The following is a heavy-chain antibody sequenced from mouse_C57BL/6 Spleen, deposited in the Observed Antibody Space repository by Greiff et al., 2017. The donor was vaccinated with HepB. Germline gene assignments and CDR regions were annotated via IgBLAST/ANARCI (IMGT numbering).Heavy chain of an antibody. J-gene: IGHJ3*01. CDR1: GYTFTSYW. Sequence: VQLQQPGAELVMPGASVKLSCKASGYTFTSYWMHWVKQRPGQGLEWIGEIDPSDSYTNYNQKFKGKSTLTVDKSSSTAYMQLSSLTSEDSAVYYCARTYGSSYRTWFAYWGQGTLVTVSA. V-gene: IGHV1-69*01. CDR2: IDPSDSYT. D-gene: IGHD1-1*01. CDR3: ARTYGSSYRTWFAY.